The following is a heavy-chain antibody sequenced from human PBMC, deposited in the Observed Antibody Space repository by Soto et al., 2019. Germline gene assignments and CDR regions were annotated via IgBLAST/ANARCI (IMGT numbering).Heavy chain of an antibody. CDR1: GGSISSYY. D-gene: IGHD6-13*01. CDR3: ARVAGGSSWFRRIDY. J-gene: IGHJ4*02. Sequence: SETRSLTCTVSGGSISSYYWSWIRQPPGKGLEWIGYIYYSGSTNYNPSLKSRVTISVDTSKNQFSLKLSSVTAADTAVYYCARVAGGSSWFRRIDYWGQGTLVTVSS. V-gene: IGHV4-59*01. CDR2: IYYSGST.